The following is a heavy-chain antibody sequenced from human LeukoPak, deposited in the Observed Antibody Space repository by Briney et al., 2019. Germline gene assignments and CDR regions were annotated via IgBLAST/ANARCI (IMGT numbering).Heavy chain of an antibody. D-gene: IGHD3-22*01. J-gene: IGHJ4*02. Sequence: SVKVSCKASRGTFSSYAISWVRQAPGQGLEWMGGIIPIFGTANYAQKFQGRVTITAGESTSTAYMELSSLRSEDTAVYYCASGSPPGYYYDSSGYYFDYWGQGTLVTVSS. CDR3: ASGSPPGYYYDSSGYYFDY. CDR2: IIPIFGTA. V-gene: IGHV1-69*01. CDR1: RGTFSSYA.